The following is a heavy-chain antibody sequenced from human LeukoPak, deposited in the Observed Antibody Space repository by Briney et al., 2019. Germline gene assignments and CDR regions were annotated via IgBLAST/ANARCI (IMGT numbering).Heavy chain of an antibody. CDR3: ARGARYCSSTSCYGGEDY. CDR2: MDPNSGNT. J-gene: IGHJ4*02. CDR1: GYTFSSYD. V-gene: IGHV1-8*01. D-gene: IGHD2-2*01. Sequence: ASAKISCKASGYTFSSYDINWVRQATGQGLEWMGWMDPNSGNTGYAQKFQGRVTMTRNTSISTAYMELSSLRSEDTAVYYCARGARYCSSTSCYGGEDYWGQGTLVTVSS.